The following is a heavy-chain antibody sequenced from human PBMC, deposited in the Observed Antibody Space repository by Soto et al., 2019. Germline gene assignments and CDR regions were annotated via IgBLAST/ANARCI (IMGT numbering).Heavy chain of an antibody. Sequence: EVQLLESGGGLAQPGGSLRLSCAASGFASGFTFSRCAMSWVRQAPGQGLEWVASISGDGATTYYADSVKGRFTLSRANSKNTRYQQMNGLGAEDTAVYNCASIRWGSVYCSGGTCHKDVFDIWGQGTMVNVSS. CDR3: ASIRWGSVYCSGGTCHKDVFDI. CDR1: GFTFSRCA. D-gene: IGHD2-15*01. J-gene: IGHJ3*02. V-gene: IGHV3-23*01. CDR2: ISGDGATT.